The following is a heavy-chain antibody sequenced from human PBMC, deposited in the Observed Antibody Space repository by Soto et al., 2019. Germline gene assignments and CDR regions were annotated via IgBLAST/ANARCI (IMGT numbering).Heavy chain of an antibody. J-gene: IGHJ4*02. CDR1: GFTFSNAW. CDR3: TTDLPFKYCTNGVCYTSDY. V-gene: IGHV3-15*01. D-gene: IGHD2-8*01. Sequence: TGGSLRLSCAASGFTFSNAWMSWVRQAPGKGLEWVGRIKSKTDGGTTDYAAPVKGRFTISRDDSKNTLYLQMNSLKTEDTAVYYCTTDLPFKYCTNGVCYTSDYWGQGTLVTAPQ. CDR2: IKSKTDGGTT.